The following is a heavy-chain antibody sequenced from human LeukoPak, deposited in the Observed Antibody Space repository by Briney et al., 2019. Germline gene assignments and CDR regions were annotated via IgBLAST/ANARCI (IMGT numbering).Heavy chain of an antibody. J-gene: IGHJ4*02. CDR2: LSSSSSYR. V-gene: IGHV3-21*01. CDR3: ARDHCSGGSCYKLFDR. D-gene: IGHD2-15*01. CDR1: GFTFSSDS. Sequence: GGSLRLSCAASGFTFSSDSMNSVRQAAGQGLESVSSLSSSSSYRYYADSVKGRVDISRDNAKQTLYLQMNSLRAEDTAVYYCARDHCSGGSCYKLFDRWGQGTLVTVS.